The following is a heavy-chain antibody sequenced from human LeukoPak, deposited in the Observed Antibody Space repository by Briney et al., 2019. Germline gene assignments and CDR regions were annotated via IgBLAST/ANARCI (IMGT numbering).Heavy chain of an antibody. CDR2: IIPILGIA. J-gene: IGHJ6*02. Sequence: GASVKVSCKASGGTFSSYAISWVRQAPGQGLEWMGRIIPILGIANYAQKFQGRVTITADKSTSTAYMELSSLRSEDTAVYYCAIGADYGDYEYYYGMDVWGQGTTVTVSS. V-gene: IGHV1-69*04. CDR1: GGTFSSYA. CDR3: AIGADYGDYEYYYGMDV. D-gene: IGHD4-17*01.